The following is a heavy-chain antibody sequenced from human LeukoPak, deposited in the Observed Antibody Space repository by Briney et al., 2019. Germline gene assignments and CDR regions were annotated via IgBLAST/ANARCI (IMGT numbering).Heavy chain of an antibody. D-gene: IGHD3-3*01. J-gene: IGHJ4*02. CDR3: AKDVGFLEWLVCFDY. CDR2: IIAIGGNT. CDR1: GFTFGSYS. V-gene: IGHV3-23*01. Sequence: GGSLRLSCAATGFTFGSYSMSWVRQAPGKGLEWVSAIIAIGGNTNYAVSVKGWFTISRDNSKNTLYLQMNGLRAEDTALYYFAKDVGFLEWLVCFDYWGQGTLVTVSS.